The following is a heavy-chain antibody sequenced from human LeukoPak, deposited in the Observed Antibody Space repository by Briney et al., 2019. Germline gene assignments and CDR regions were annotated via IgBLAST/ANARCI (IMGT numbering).Heavy chain of an antibody. CDR2: ISPYNGHT. Sequence: ASVKVSCKASGYTFTSYGITWVRQAPGQGLEWMGWISPYNGHTNYAQKLQGRVTMTTDTSTSTAYMQLRSLRSDDAAVYYCARDPRYCSSAICPPPDYWGQGTLVTVSS. CDR1: GYTFTSYG. CDR3: ARDPRYCSSAICPPPDY. V-gene: IGHV1-18*01. J-gene: IGHJ4*02. D-gene: IGHD2-2*01.